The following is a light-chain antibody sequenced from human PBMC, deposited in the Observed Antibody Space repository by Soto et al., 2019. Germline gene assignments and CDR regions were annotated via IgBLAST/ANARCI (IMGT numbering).Light chain of an antibody. CDR1: SSDVGGYDS. CDR2: DVT. Sequence: QSALTQPRSVSGSPGQSVTISCTGTSSDVGGYDSVSWYQQQPGKAPKLLIYDVTKRPSGVPNRFSGSKSGNTASLTISGLQAEDEADYYCCSYLGSYSSVFGPGTKVTVL. CDR3: CSYLGSYSSV. V-gene: IGLV2-11*01. J-gene: IGLJ1*01.